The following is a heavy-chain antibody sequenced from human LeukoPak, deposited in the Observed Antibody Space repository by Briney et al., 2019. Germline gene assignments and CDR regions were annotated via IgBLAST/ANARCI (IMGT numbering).Heavy chain of an antibody. D-gene: IGHD1-1*01. CDR3: ARVNINNWHSCDY. CDR1: GGSISSNNW. V-gene: IGHV4-4*02. CDR2: IYHSGSP. Sequence: SETLSLTCAVSGGSISSNNWWGWVRQPPGKGLEWIGEIYHSGSPNYNPSLKSRVTISVDKSRNHFSLNLSSVAAADTAVYYCARVNINNWHSCDYWGQGTLVTVSS. J-gene: IGHJ4*02.